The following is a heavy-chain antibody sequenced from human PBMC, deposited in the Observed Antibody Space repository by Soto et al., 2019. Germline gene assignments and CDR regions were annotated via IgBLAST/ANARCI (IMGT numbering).Heavy chain of an antibody. J-gene: IGHJ4*02. CDR3: AKAEDNNDFLTGYYLGNYYFDY. CDR2: ISGSGGHT. Sequence: EVQLLESGGGLVQRGGSLRLSCAASGFTFSSYPMSWVRQAPGKGLEWVSAISGSGGHTYYADSVKGRFTISRDNPKNKLYLQMNSLRAEDTAVYYCAKAEDNNDFLTGYYLGNYYFDYWGRGALVTVSS. D-gene: IGHD3-9*01. V-gene: IGHV3-23*01. CDR1: GFTFSSYP.